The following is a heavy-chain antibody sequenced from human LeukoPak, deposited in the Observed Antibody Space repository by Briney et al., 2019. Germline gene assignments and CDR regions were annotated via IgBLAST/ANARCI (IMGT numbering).Heavy chain of an antibody. CDR2: IYTSGST. D-gene: IGHD2-15*01. CDR3: ARAYCGGGSCYSPGAFDI. J-gene: IGHJ3*02. Sequence: PSETLSLTCTVSGGSISSYYWSWIRQPAGKGLEWIGRIYTSGSTNYNPSLKSRVTMSVDTSKNQFSLKLSSVTAADTAVYYCARAYCGGGSCYSPGAFDIWGQGTMVTVSS. V-gene: IGHV4-4*07. CDR1: GGSISSYY.